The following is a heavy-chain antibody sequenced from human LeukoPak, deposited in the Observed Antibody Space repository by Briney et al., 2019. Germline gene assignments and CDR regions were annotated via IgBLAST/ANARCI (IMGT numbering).Heavy chain of an antibody. CDR1: GFPFSNAW. Sequence: GGSLRPPCAASGFPFSNAWMSWVRKVPGKGLGGVGRIKSKTDGGTTDYAAPVKGRFTISRDDSKNTLYLQMNSLKTEDTAVYYCTTDPIAVAGTSFDIWGQGTMVTVSS. CDR3: TTDPIAVAGTSFDI. J-gene: IGHJ3*02. V-gene: IGHV3-15*01. D-gene: IGHD6-19*01. CDR2: IKSKTDGGTT.